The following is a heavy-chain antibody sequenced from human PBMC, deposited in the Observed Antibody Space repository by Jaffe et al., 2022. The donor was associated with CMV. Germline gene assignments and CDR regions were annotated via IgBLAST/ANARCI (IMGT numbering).Heavy chain of an antibody. CDR2: INPGGNA. CDR3: VRGRGYSSGWGYYYSYIDV. CDR1: GGSSSGVY. J-gene: IGHJ6*03. D-gene: IGHD6-19*01. V-gene: IGHV4-34*04. Sequence: QVQLHQWGAGLLKPSETLSLTCAVYGGSSSGVYWGWIRQSPGRGLEWLGKINPGGNANDNFDSRATISVDTSKRQFSLKLRSVTAADSAVYYCVRGRGYSSGWGYYYSYIDVWGNGTTVIVSS.